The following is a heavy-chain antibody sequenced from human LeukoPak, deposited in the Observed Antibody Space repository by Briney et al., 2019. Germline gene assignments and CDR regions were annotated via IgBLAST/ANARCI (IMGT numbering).Heavy chain of an antibody. V-gene: IGHV1-69*13. CDR3: AIAELGYCSSTSCYYRWFDP. J-gene: IGHJ5*02. CDR2: IIPIFGTA. D-gene: IGHD2-2*01. Sequence: SVKVSCKASGYTFTGYYMHWVRQAPGQGLEWMGGIIPIFGTANYAQKFQGRVTITADESTSTACMELSSLRSEDTAVYYCAIAELGYCSSTSCYYRWFDPWGQGTLVTVSS. CDR1: GYTFTGYY.